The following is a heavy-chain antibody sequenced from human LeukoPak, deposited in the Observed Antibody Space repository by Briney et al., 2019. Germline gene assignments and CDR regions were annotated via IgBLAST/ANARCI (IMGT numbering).Heavy chain of an antibody. Sequence: GGSLRLSCAASGFTFSSYAMHWVRQAPGKGLEYGSAISSNGGSTYYANSVKGRFTISRDNSKNTLYLQMGSLRAEDMAVYYCARDLAAGSLLYYYMDVWGKGTTVTVSS. CDR3: ARDLAAGSLLYYYMDV. J-gene: IGHJ6*03. D-gene: IGHD6-13*01. V-gene: IGHV3-64*01. CDR2: ISSNGGST. CDR1: GFTFSSYA.